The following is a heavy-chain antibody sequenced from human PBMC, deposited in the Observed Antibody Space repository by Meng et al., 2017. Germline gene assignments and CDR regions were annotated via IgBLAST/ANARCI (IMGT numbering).Heavy chain of an antibody. CDR2: LNAGNGDT. CDR3: ARDSCTGGICYRGSFDY. D-gene: IGHD2-15*01. Sequence: VQPVQSGAEVKEPGASVKVSCKASGYTFTSYAMHWVRQAPGQSLEWMGWLNAGNGDTKYSQKFQGRVTITRDSSASTAYMELSSLRSEDTAVYYCARDSCTGGICYRGSFDYWAQGTLVTVSS. V-gene: IGHV1-3*01. CDR1: GYTFTSYA. J-gene: IGHJ4*02.